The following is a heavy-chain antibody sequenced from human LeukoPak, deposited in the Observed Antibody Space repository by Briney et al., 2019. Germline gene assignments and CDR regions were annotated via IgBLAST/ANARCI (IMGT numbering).Heavy chain of an antibody. V-gene: IGHV4-4*07. CDR2: IYTSGST. CDR1: GGSISSYY. D-gene: IGHD3-3*01. J-gene: IGHJ5*02. CDR3: ARQRFLEWSPIGWFDP. Sequence: SETLSLTCTVSGGSISSYYWSWIRQPPGKGLEWIGRIYTSGSTNYYPSLKSRVTISVDTSKNQFSLKLSSVTAADTAVYYCARQRFLEWSPIGWFDPWGQGTLVTVSS.